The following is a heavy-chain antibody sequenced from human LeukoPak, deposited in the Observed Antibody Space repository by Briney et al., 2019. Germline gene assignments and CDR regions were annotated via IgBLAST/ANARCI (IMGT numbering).Heavy chain of an antibody. Sequence: QPGGSLNLSCAASGFMFSSYEMNWVRQAPGKGLEWVSYITSSGTTIHYADSVKGRFTISRDNAKNSLYLQMNSLRAEDTAVYYCARAYSSVASCDYWGQGTLVTVSS. CDR2: ITSSGTTI. D-gene: IGHD6-19*01. V-gene: IGHV3-48*03. CDR1: GFMFSSYE. CDR3: ARAYSSVASCDY. J-gene: IGHJ4*02.